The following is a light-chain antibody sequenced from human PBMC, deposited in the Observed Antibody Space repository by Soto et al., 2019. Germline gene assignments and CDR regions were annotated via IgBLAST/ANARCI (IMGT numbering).Light chain of an antibody. J-gene: IGLJ3*02. CDR3: QVWDSSTARV. Sequence: SYELTQPLSVSVALGQTARITCGGNNIGSKNVHWYQQKPGQAPVLVIYRDSNRPSGIPERFSGSNSGNTATLTISRAQAGDEADYYCQVWDSSTARVXXGGTKVXVL. V-gene: IGLV3-9*01. CDR1: NIGSKN. CDR2: RDS.